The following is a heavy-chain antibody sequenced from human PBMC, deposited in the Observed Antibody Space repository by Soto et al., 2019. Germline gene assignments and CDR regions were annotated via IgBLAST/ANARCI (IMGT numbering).Heavy chain of an antibody. CDR1: GYTFTNYA. CDR3: AGGPGRGYDLSWFDP. Sequence: QVQLVQSAAEVKKPGASVKVSCKASGYTFTNYALHWVRQAPGQRLEWMAWINPGNANTKYSQKFQGRVTITRDTSASTAYMELSSLRSEDTAVYYCAGGPGRGYDLSWFDPWGQGTLVTVSS. D-gene: IGHD5-12*01. CDR2: INPGNANT. J-gene: IGHJ5*02. V-gene: IGHV1-3*01.